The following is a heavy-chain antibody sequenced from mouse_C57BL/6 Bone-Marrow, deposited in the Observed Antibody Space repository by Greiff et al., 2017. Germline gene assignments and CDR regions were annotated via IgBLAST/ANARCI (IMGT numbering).Heavy chain of an antibody. D-gene: IGHD2-12*01. CDR2: IYPGSGST. CDR1: GYTFTSYW. V-gene: IGHV1-55*01. Sequence: QVQLQQPGAELVKPGASVKMSCKASGYTFTSYWITWVKQRPGQGLEWIGDIYPGSGSTNYNEKFKSKATLTVDTSSSTSYMQLSSLTSADSAVYYCARATIKVYYFDYWGQGTTLTVSS. J-gene: IGHJ2*01. CDR3: ARATIKVYYFDY.